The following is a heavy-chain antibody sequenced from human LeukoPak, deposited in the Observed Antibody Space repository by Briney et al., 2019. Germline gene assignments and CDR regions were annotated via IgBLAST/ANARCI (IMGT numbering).Heavy chain of an antibody. D-gene: IGHD3-10*01. CDR2: IYYSGST. Sequence: PSETLSLTCTVSGGSISSSSYYWGWIRQPPGKGLEWIGNIYYSGSTFYNPSLKSRVTISVDTSKNQFSLRLSSVTAADTAVYYCARGGEYGSGSYYKYWGQGTLVTVSS. CDR1: GGSISSSSYY. J-gene: IGHJ4*02. V-gene: IGHV4-39*01. CDR3: ARGGEYGSGSYYKY.